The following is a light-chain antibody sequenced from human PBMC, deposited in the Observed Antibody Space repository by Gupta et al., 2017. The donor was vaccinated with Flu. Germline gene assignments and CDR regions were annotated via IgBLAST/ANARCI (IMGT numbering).Light chain of an antibody. Sequence: NLMLTHRHSWSKSPRSTVTISCAHSSGSVATSFVLWYQQRPGSAPSTLLYENSERPSGVPDRFFSSIDTSSTSATLILSGLKTADEADYDCQSYDDSVCVFGGGTKLTVL. CDR2: ENS. V-gene: IGLV6-57*03. CDR3: QSYDDSVCV. CDR1: SGSVATSF. J-gene: IGLJ2*01.